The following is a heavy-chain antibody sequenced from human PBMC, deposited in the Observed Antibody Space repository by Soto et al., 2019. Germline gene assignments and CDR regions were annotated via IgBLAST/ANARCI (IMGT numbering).Heavy chain of an antibody. CDR3: ARGGKGLGVWGSMPVYYYYGMDV. Sequence: ASVKVSCKASGYTFTGYYMHWVRQAPGQGLEWMGWINPNSGGTNYAQKFQGWVTMTRDTSISTAYMELSRLRSDDTAVYYCARGGKGLGVWGSMPVYYYYGMDVWGQGTTVTVSS. J-gene: IGHJ6*02. CDR1: GYTFTGYY. D-gene: IGHD3-16*01. V-gene: IGHV1-2*04. CDR2: INPNSGGT.